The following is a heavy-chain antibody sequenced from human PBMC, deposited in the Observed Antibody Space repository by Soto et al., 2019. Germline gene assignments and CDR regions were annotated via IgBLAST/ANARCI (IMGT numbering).Heavy chain of an antibody. Sequence: GSLRISGAATGFTLSSFGMHWVRQAKRQGLEWVAVISYDGSNKYYADSVKGRFTISRDNSKNTLYLQMNSLRAEDTAVYYCAKDIGCSGGSCYSYYYYGMDVWGQGTTVTVSS. CDR3: AKDIGCSGGSCYSYYYYGMDV. CDR1: GFTLSSFG. V-gene: IGHV3-30*18. CDR2: ISYDGSNK. D-gene: IGHD2-15*01. J-gene: IGHJ6*02.